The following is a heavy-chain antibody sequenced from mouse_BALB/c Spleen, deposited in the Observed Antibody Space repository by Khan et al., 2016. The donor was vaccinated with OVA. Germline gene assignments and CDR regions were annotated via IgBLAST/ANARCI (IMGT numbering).Heavy chain of an antibody. J-gene: IGHJ3*01. CDR1: GYTFTSYW. CDR2: ISPGTGTT. D-gene: IGHD2-1*01. Sequence: QVQLQQSGAEVVKPGASVKLSCKTTGYTFTSYWIQWIEQRPGQGLGWIGQISPGTGTTYYNENFKGKATLTVDTSSSTAYMQLSSLTSEDSAVYFCARCNYVNYEFVYWGQGTLVTVSP. V-gene: IGHV1S132*01. CDR3: ARCNYVNYEFVY.